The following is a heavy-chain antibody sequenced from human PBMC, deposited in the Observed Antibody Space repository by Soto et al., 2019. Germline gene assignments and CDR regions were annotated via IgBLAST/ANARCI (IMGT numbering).Heavy chain of an antibody. Sequence: QVQLVQSGAEVKKPGSSVKVSCKAAGGTFRRDAFSWVRQAPGQGLEWMGGILPMFSTGNYAQRFQDRVTITADESTSTVYMGLSSLRTEDTAMYYCARDYTTWGQGTLVTVSS. CDR2: ILPMFSTG. J-gene: IGHJ4*02. CDR3: ARDYTT. D-gene: IGHD1-1*01. V-gene: IGHV1-69*01. CDR1: GGTFRRDA.